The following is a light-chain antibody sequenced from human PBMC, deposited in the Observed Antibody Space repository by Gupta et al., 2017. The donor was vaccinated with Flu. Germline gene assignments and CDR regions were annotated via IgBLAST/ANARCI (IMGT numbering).Light chain of an antibody. Sequence: SSVSASVGDRVTITCRASQIIDGWLSWYQQRPGKAPKLLVYSTSILKSGVSSRFSGSGSGTHFTLTINDLRPEDFGVYYCQQAKDFPFTFGHGT. V-gene: IGKV1-12*01. CDR2: STS. CDR1: QIIDGW. CDR3: QQAKDFPFT. J-gene: IGKJ3*01.